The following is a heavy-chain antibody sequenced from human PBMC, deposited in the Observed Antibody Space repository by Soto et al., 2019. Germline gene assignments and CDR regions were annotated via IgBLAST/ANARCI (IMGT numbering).Heavy chain of an antibody. V-gene: IGHV1-2*04. CDR2: INPNSGGT. CDR1: GYTFTGYC. CDR3: ARVEGYCTNGVCYTGYYGMDV. Sequence: GASVKVSCKASGYTFTGYCMHWVRQAPGQGLEWMGWINPNSGGTNYAQKFQGWVTMTRDTSISTAYMELSRLRSDDTAVYYCARVEGYCTNGVCYTGYYGMDVWGQGTTVTVSS. D-gene: IGHD2-8*01. J-gene: IGHJ6*02.